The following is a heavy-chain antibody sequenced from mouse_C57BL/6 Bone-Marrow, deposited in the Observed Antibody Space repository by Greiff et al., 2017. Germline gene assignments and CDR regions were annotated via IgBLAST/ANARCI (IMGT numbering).Heavy chain of an antibody. Sequence: EVMLVESGPSLVRPSQTLSLTCTVTGFSINSDCYWIWIRQFPGNKLEYIGYTFYSGITYYNPSLESRTYITRDTSKNQFSLKLSSVTTEDTATYYCARADGYYWYFDVWGTGTTVTVSS. V-gene: IGHV3-3*01. CDR3: ARADGYYWYFDV. CDR1: GFSINSDCY. CDR2: TFYSGIT. J-gene: IGHJ1*03. D-gene: IGHD2-3*01.